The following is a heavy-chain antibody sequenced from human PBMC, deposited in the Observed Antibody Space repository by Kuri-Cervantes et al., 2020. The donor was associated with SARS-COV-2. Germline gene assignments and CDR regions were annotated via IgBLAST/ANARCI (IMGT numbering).Heavy chain of an antibody. CDR2: INYNAEST. CDR3: AKDPWAVVVSGAFDT. J-gene: IGHJ3*02. V-gene: IGHV3-23*01. D-gene: IGHD3-22*01. Sequence: LSLTCAASGFTFTTFAMSWVRQAPGKGLEWVSTINYNAESTYHADSVKGRFTISRDNSQNTLFLQMDNLRAEDTATYYCAKDPWAVVVSGAFDTWGQGTMVT. CDR1: GFTFTTFA.